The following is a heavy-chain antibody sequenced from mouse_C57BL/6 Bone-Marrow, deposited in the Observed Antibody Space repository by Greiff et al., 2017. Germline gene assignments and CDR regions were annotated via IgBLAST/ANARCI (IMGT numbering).Heavy chain of an antibody. V-gene: IGHV1-64*01. Sequence: QVQLQQPGAELVKPGASVKLSCKASGYTFTSYWMHWVKQRPGQGLEWIGMIHPNSGSTNYNEKFKSKATLTVDKSSGTAYMQLSSLTSEDSAVYYCARWGTTVVGPFAYWGQGTLVTVSA. J-gene: IGHJ3*01. CDR2: IHPNSGST. CDR1: GYTFTSYW. D-gene: IGHD1-1*01. CDR3: ARWGTTVVGPFAY.